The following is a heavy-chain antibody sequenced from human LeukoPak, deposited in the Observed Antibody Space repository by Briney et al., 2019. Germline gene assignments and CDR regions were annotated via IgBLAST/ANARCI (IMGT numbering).Heavy chain of an antibody. CDR2: ISGSGGST. D-gene: IGHD4-23*01. Sequence: PGGSLRLSCAASGFTFSSYAMSWVRQAPGKGLEWVSAISGSGGSTYYADSVKGRFTISRDNSKNTLYLQMNSLRAEDTAVYYCAKARGGGAYGGNSWFDPWGQGTLVTVSS. CDR1: GFTFSSYA. CDR3: AKARGGGAYGGNSWFDP. V-gene: IGHV3-23*01. J-gene: IGHJ5*02.